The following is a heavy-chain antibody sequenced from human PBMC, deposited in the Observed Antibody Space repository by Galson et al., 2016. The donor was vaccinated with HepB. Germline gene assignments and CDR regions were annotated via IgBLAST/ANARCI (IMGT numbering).Heavy chain of an antibody. Sequence: ETLSLTCTVSGGSIGSSSYFWGWIRQPPGKGLEWIGNIYYSGVTYYNLSLKSQVTISADTSKNQFSLKLRSVTAADTDVYYCARRNPPGDYFDYWGQGNLVTVSS. V-gene: IGHV4-39*01. CDR3: ARRNPPGDYFDY. D-gene: IGHD1-14*01. CDR1: GGSIGSSSYF. J-gene: IGHJ4*02. CDR2: IYYSGVT.